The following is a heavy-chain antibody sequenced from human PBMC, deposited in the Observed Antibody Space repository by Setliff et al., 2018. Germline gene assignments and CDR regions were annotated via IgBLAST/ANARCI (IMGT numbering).Heavy chain of an antibody. D-gene: IGHD6-19*01. J-gene: IGHJ6*04. CDR2: ISAYNGNT. Sequence: ASVKVSCKASGYTFTNYDINWVRQATGQGLEWMGWISAYNGNTNYAQKLQGRVTMTTDTSTSTAYMELRSLRSDDTAVYYCARANDYRSGWYFYYSGMDVWGKGTTVTVSS. CDR1: GYTFTNYD. CDR3: ARANDYRSGWYFYYSGMDV. V-gene: IGHV1-18*01.